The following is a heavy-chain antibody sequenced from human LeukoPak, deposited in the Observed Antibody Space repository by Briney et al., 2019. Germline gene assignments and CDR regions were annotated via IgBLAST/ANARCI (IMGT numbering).Heavy chain of an antibody. CDR1: GGSISSSSYY. D-gene: IGHD3-10*01. CDR2: IYYSGST. CDR3: AREMVRGVSFNAFDI. V-gene: IGHV4-39*07. J-gene: IGHJ3*02. Sequence: PSETLSLTCTVSGGSISSSSYYWGWIRQPPGKGLEWIGSIYYSGSTYYNPSLKSRVTISVDTSKNQFSLKLSSVTAADTAVYYCAREMVRGVSFNAFDIWGQGTMVTVSS.